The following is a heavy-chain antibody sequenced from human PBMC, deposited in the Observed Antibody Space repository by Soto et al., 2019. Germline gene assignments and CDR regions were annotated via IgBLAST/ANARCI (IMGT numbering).Heavy chain of an antibody. Sequence: QVQLQESGPGLVRPSGTLSLTCTVSGGSISSSNWWTWVRQPPGKGLEWIGEIFHSGTTNYNPSLKSRVTISVEKSKNQFSLKVNSVTAADAAVYYCARGVYGNSGYIIGFFDNWGQGTLVTVSS. CDR3: ARGVYGNSGYIIGFFDN. J-gene: IGHJ4*02. D-gene: IGHD3-22*01. CDR2: IFHSGTT. V-gene: IGHV4-4*02. CDR1: GGSISSSNW.